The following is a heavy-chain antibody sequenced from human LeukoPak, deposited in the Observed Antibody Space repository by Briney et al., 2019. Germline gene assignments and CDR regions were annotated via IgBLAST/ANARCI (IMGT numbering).Heavy chain of an antibody. CDR2: IWYDGSNK. Sequence: PGGSLRLSCAASGFTFSSYGMHWVRQAPGKGLEWVAVIWYDGSNKYYADSVKGRFTISRDNSKNTLYLQMNSLRAEDTAVYYSARRNREYYYYYGMDVWGQGTTVTVSS. V-gene: IGHV3-33*01. D-gene: IGHD1-14*01. CDR1: GFTFSSYG. J-gene: IGHJ6*02. CDR3: ARRNREYYYYYGMDV.